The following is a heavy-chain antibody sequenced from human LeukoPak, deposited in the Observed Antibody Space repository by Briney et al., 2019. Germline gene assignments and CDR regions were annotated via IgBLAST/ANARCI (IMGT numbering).Heavy chain of an antibody. J-gene: IGHJ5*02. Sequence: PGRSLRLSCAASGFTFSSFGMHWVRQAPGKGLEWVAVIWYDGTNKYYADSVKGRFTISRDNSKNTLYLQMNSLRAEDTAVYYCARATVTRWLDPWGQGTLVTVSS. CDR2: IWYDGTNK. CDR3: ARATVTRWLDP. D-gene: IGHD4-17*01. CDR1: GFTFSSFG. V-gene: IGHV3-33*08.